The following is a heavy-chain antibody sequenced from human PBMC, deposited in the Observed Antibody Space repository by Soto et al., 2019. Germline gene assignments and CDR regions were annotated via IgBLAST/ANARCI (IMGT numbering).Heavy chain of an antibody. CDR2: IAGSGGMT. J-gene: IGHJ3*01. CDR1: GFTFSSYA. D-gene: IGHD2-15*01. Sequence: GGSLRLSCAASGFTFSSYAMTWVRLAPGRGLEWVATIAGSGGMTYYTNSVRGRFTISRDNSKNTVSLQMSSLRAEDTAMYFGAKVNFFDTPGTFDVWGQGTPVTVSS. V-gene: IGHV3-23*01. CDR3: AKVNFFDTPGTFDV.